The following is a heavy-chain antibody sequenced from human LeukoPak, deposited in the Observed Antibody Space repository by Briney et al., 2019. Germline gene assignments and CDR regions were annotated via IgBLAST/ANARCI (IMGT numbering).Heavy chain of an antibody. V-gene: IGHV1-3*01. CDR2: INAGNGNT. CDR3: ARDTVMIRDYFDY. Sequence: ASVKVSCKASGYTFTSYAIHWVRQAPGQRLEWMGWINAGNGNTKYSQKFHDRVTITRDTSARIAYMELSSLRSEDTAVYYCARDTVMIRDYFDYWGQGTLVTVSS. D-gene: IGHD3-16*01. J-gene: IGHJ4*02. CDR1: GYTFTSYA.